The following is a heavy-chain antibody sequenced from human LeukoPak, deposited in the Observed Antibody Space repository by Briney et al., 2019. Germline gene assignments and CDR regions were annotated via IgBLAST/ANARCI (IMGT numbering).Heavy chain of an antibody. CDR3: ATSGPSIRSDAFDI. CDR2: IYYSGST. CDR1: GGSISSYY. J-gene: IGHJ3*02. V-gene: IGHV4-59*01. D-gene: IGHD2-21*01. Sequence: SETLSLTCTVSGGSISSYYWSWIRQPPGKGLEWIGYIYYSGSTNYNPSLKSRVTISVDTSKNQFSLKLSSVTAADTAVYYCATSGPSIRSDAFDIWGQGTMVTVSS.